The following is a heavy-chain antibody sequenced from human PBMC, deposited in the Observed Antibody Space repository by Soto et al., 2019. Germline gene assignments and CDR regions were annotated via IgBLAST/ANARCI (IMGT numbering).Heavy chain of an antibody. CDR2: MYHGGRT. CDR1: GDSVTNYF. J-gene: IGHJ4*02. D-gene: IGHD2-8*01. V-gene: IGHV4-59*02. Sequence: SETLSLTCTVSGDSVTNYFCSWMRQPPWKGLEWIGHMYHGGRTNYSPSLKSRVTMSLDSSRNHFSLNLSSVTAADTAVYFCARDPGYCTNGVCPSFEFCCQRLLVTVCS. CDR3: ARDPGYCTNGVCPSFEF.